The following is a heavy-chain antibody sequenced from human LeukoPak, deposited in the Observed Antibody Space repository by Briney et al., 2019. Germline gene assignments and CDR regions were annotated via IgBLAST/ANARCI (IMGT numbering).Heavy chain of an antibody. J-gene: IGHJ4*02. CDR2: INPNSGGT. Sequence: GASVKVSCKASGYTFTDYYMHWVRQAPGQGHEWMGRINPNSGGTNYAQKFQGRVTMTRATSISTAYMELSRLTSDDTAVYYCARDGDYVWGSYPYPDYYFDYWGQGTLFTVSS. CDR3: ARDGDYVWGSYPYPDYYFDY. V-gene: IGHV1-2*06. D-gene: IGHD3-16*01. CDR1: GYTFTDYY.